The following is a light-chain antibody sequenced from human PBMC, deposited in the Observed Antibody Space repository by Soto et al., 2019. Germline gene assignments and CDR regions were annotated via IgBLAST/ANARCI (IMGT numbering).Light chain of an antibody. V-gene: IGLV1-44*01. Sequence: QSVLTQPPSASGTPGQRVTISCSGSRSNIGSNTVNWYQQLPGTAPKLLIYSNNQRPSGVPGRFSGSKSGTSASLAISGLQSEDEADYNCAAWDDSLNGWVFGGGTKLTVL. CDR2: SNN. CDR1: RSNIGSNT. CDR3: AAWDDSLNGWV. J-gene: IGLJ3*02.